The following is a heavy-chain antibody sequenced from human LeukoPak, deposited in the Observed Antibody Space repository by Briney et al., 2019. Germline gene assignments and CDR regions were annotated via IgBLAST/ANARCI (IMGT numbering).Heavy chain of an antibody. Sequence: GASVKVSCKASGYTFTSFDINWVRQATGQGLEWMGWMNPNSGNTGYAQNFQGRVTMTRNTSISTAYVELSSLRSEDTAVYYCARVKGSSWPDSWGQGTLVTVSS. D-gene: IGHD6-13*01. V-gene: IGHV1-8*01. CDR2: MNPNSGNT. CDR3: ARVKGSSWPDS. J-gene: IGHJ4*02. CDR1: GYTFTSFD.